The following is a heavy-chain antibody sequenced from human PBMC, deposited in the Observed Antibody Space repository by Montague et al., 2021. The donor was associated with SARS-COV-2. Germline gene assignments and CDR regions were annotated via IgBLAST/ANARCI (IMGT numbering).Heavy chain of an antibody. D-gene: IGHD1-26*01. CDR3: ARDSRIVGATGDMDV. V-gene: IGHV3-7*03. J-gene: IGHJ6*02. Sequence: SRRLSCAASGFTFSSYWMSWVRQTPGKGLEWVANIKPDGGEKHYVDSVKGRFTISRDNAKNSLNLQMDSLRAEDTALYYCARDSRIVGATGDMDVWGQGTTVIVSS. CDR2: IKPDGGEK. CDR1: GFTFSSYW.